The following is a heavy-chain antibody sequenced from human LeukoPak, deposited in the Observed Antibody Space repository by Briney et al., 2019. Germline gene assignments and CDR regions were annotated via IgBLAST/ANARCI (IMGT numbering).Heavy chain of an antibody. D-gene: IGHD5-24*01. CDR3: ARLKRRWLQRGEFLDY. CDR2: INPSGGST. J-gene: IGHJ4*02. V-gene: IGHV1-46*01. CDR1: GYTFTSYG. Sequence: ASVEVSCKASGYTFTSYGISWVRQAPGQGLEWMGIINPSGGSTSYAQKFQGRVTMTRDTSTSTVYMELSSLRSEDTAVYYCARLKRRWLQRGEFLDYWGQGTLVTVSS.